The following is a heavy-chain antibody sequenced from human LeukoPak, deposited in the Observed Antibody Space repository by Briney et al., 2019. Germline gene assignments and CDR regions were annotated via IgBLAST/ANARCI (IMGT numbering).Heavy chain of an antibody. Sequence: ASVKVSCKASGGTFSSYAISWVRQAPGQGLEWMGGIIPIFGTANYAQKFQGRVTITADESTSTAYMELSSLRSEDTAVYYCASATLGSSYTYYGMDVWGQGTTVTVSS. CDR3: ASATLGSSYTYYGMDV. J-gene: IGHJ6*02. D-gene: IGHD2-15*01. CDR2: IIPIFGTA. V-gene: IGHV1-69*13. CDR1: GGTFSSYA.